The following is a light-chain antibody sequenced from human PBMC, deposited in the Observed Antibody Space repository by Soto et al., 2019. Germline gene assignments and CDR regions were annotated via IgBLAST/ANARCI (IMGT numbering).Light chain of an antibody. J-gene: IGKJ5*01. V-gene: IGKV3D-15*01. CDR3: QQYNSWPPIT. CDR1: QSVNSN. Sequence: EIVMTQSPATLSVSPGETVTLSCRASQSVNSNLAWYQQKPGQAPRLLIYHASTRATGIPARFSGSGSGTEFTLTISSLQSEDFAIFYCQQYNSWPPITFGQGTRLEIK. CDR2: HAS.